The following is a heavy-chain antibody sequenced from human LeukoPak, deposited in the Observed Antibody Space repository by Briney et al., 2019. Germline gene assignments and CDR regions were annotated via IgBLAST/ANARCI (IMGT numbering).Heavy chain of an antibody. D-gene: IGHD1-26*01. CDR2: IEYDGSKT. CDR3: ARGAKWAYYFDY. CDR1: GFTFSNCW. V-gene: IGHV3-74*01. J-gene: IGHJ4*02. Sequence: PGGSLRLSCAASGFTFSNCWMHWVRQAPGKGLEWVSRIEYDGSKTKYADSVKGRFTISRDNAKDTLYLHMNSLTAEDTAVYYCARGAKWAYYFDYWGQGTLVTVSS.